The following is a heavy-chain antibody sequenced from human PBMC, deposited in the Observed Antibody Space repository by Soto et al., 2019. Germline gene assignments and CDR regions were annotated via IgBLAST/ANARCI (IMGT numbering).Heavy chain of an antibody. CDR2: IVPIFGAA. J-gene: IGHJ2*01. D-gene: IGHD1-26*01. Sequence: QAQLVQSGAEVKKPGSSVKVSCKASGGSSNNHAVNWVRQAPGQGLEWMGGIVPIFGAADYAQKFQGRVTITADESTSTSYMEMSSLRSEDTAVYYCARGAGTYWYFDLWGPGTLVTVSS. CDR1: GGSSNNHA. V-gene: IGHV1-69*01. CDR3: ARGAGTYWYFDL.